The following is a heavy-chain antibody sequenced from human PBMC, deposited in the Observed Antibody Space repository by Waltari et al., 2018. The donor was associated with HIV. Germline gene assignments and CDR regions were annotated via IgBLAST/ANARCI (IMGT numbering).Heavy chain of an antibody. D-gene: IGHD3-16*01. V-gene: IGHV4-31*03. CDR3: SRLTTFYFDY. J-gene: IGHJ4*02. CDR1: DVSISGGTAY. Sequence: QVQLQESGPGLVQPSQTLSLPCSVSDVSISGGTAYWSWLRKHPGTGLESIGYSRNSGSTYYNPSLRSRVTITVDTSKNHFSLKLSSVTAADTAVYYCSRLTTFYFDYWGQGTLVTVSS. CDR2: SRNSGST.